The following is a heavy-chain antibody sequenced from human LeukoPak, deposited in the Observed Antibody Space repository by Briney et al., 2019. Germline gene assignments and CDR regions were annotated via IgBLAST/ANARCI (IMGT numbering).Heavy chain of an antibody. CDR2: IIPIFGTA. Sequence: ASVKVSCKASGGTFSRYAISWVRQAPGQGLEWMGGIIPIFGTANYAQEFQGRVTITADESTSTAYMELSSLRSEDTAMYYCARSQVVLDIVVNNWFDPWGQGTLVTVSS. V-gene: IGHV1-69*13. D-gene: IGHD2-2*03. J-gene: IGHJ5*02. CDR1: GGTFSRYA. CDR3: ARSQVVLDIVVNNWFDP.